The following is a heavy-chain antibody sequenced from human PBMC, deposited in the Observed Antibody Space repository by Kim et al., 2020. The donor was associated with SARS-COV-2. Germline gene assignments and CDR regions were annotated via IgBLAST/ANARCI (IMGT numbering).Heavy chain of an antibody. J-gene: IGHJ2*01. Sequence: LKSRVPITVDTSKNQCSLKLSSVTAADTAVYYCARRHAGDSSAAYWYFDLWGRGTLVTVSS. D-gene: IGHD3-22*01. V-gene: IGHV4-59*08. CDR3: ARRHAGDSSAAYWYFDL.